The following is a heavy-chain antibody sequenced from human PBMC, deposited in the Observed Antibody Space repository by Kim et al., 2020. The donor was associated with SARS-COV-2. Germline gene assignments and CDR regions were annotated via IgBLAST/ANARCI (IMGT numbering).Heavy chain of an antibody. V-gene: IGHV3-7*01. CDR1: GFTFSGYW. Sequence: GGSLRLSCVASGFTFSGYWMNWVRQAPGKGLEWVANIKQDGGEKRYVDSVKGRFTISRDNAKNSLYLQMNSLRADDTAVYYCAADGSRGSNEYNWFDPWGQGTLVTVSS. CDR3: AADGSRGSNEYNWFDP. CDR2: IKQDGGEK. D-gene: IGHD3-22*01. J-gene: IGHJ5*02.